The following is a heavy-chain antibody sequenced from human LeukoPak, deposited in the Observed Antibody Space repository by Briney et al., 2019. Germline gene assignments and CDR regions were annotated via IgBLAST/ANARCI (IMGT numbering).Heavy chain of an antibody. CDR1: GFNFSNYG. CDR2: IWHDGSNK. J-gene: IGHJ4*02. V-gene: IGHV3-33*01. Sequence: GESLKISCAASGFNFSNYGMHWVRQAPGKGLEWVAVIWHDGSNKYYADSVKGRFTISRDNSKNTSYLQMNSLKTEDTAVYYGTTAGMTYYYDSSGYYYADYWGQGTLVTVSS. D-gene: IGHD3-22*01. CDR3: TTAGMTYYYDSSGYYYADY.